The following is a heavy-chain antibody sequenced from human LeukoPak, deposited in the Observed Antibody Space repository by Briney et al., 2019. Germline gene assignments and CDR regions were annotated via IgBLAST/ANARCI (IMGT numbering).Heavy chain of an antibody. D-gene: IGHD1-7*01. Sequence: PSETLSLTCTVSGYSISSGYYWGWIRQPPGKGLEWIGSIYHSGSTYYNPSLKSRVTISVDTSKNQFSLKLSSVTAADTAVYYCARALRHGITGAFDIWGQGTMVTVSS. CDR2: IYHSGST. J-gene: IGHJ3*02. CDR3: ARALRHGITGAFDI. V-gene: IGHV4-38-2*02. CDR1: GYSISSGYY.